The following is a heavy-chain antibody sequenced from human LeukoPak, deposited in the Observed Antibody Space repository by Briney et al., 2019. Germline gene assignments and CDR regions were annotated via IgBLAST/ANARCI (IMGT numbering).Heavy chain of an antibody. Sequence: GGSLRLSCTASGFTFSSFATINGNDGSIFFADSVKGRFTISRDKCKRTLYVQMNSLRAEDTAVYYCARGTVVVAATGDAFDIWGQGTMVTVSS. CDR2: INGNDGSI. J-gene: IGHJ3*02. D-gene: IGHD2-15*01. CDR3: ARGTVVVAATGDAFDI. CDR1: GFTFSSFA. V-gene: IGHV3-23*01.